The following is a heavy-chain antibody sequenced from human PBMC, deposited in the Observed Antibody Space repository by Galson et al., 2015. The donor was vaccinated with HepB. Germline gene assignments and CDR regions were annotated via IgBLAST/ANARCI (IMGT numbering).Heavy chain of an antibody. J-gene: IGHJ5*02. D-gene: IGHD3-22*01. CDR2: INGGNGNT. CDR3: ARRLSRYYESSGYQADWLDP. V-gene: IGHV1-3*01. CDR1: GYTFTSYN. Sequence: SVKVSCKASGYTFTSYNIHWVRQAPGQRLEWMGWINGGNGNTKYSQKVQGRVTFTRDTSANTAYMELSSQRSEDTAVYYCARRLSRYYESSGYQADWLDPWGQGTLVTVSS.